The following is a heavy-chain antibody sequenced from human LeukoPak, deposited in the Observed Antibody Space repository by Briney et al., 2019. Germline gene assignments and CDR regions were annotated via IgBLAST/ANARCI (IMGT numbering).Heavy chain of an antibody. D-gene: IGHD5-12*01. V-gene: IGHV3-33*03. CDR3: ARARVANIYYFDY. J-gene: IGHJ4*02. CDR1: GFTFSSYG. CDR2: IWYDGSNK. Sequence: QPGGSLRLSCAASGFTFSSYGMHWVRQAPGKGLEWVAVIWYDGSNKYYADSVKGRFTISRDNSKNTLYLQMNSLRAEDTAVYYCARARVANIYYFDYWGQGTLVTVSS.